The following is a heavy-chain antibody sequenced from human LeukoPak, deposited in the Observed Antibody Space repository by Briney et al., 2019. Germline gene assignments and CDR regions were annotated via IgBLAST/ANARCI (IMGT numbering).Heavy chain of an antibody. CDR2: IYYKEST. D-gene: IGHD4-17*01. Sequence: PSETLSLTCTVSGDSISSRDYYWSWTRQPPGKGLEWIGYIYYKESTYNNPSLKSPVTISVDTSKNQFSLKLSSVTAADTAVYYCARGDYGDLYYFDSWGQGTLVTVSS. CDR3: ARGDYGDLYYFDS. J-gene: IGHJ4*02. CDR1: GDSISSRDYY. V-gene: IGHV4-30-4*01.